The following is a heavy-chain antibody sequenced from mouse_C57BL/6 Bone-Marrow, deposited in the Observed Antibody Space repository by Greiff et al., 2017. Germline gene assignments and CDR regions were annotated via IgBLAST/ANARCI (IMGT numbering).Heavy chain of an antibody. CDR1: GFSLTSYG. D-gene: IGHD4-1*01. CDR2: IWSGGST. Sequence: VKLMESGPGLVQPSQSLSITCTVSGFSLTSYGVHWVRQSPGKGLAWLGVIWSGGSTDYNAAFISRLSISKDNSKSQVFFKMNSLQADDTAIYYCARNGKLGPYYFDYWGQGTTLTVSS. V-gene: IGHV2-2*01. CDR3: ARNGKLGPYYFDY. J-gene: IGHJ2*01.